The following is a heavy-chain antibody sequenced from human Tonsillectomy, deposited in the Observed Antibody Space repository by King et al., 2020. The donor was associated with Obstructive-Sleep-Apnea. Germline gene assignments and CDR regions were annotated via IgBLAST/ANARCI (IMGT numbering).Heavy chain of an antibody. J-gene: IGHJ6*01. D-gene: IGHD5-12*01. V-gene: IGHV2-5*02. CDR2: IYWDDAK. CDR3: AHTQLGGYGGGFYYGMDV. Sequence: ITLKESGPTLGKPTQTLTLTCTFSGFSLSTIGVGVGWIRQPPGKALGCLALIYWDDAKRYRPTLNSKLTITKYTAKNQVVLTMTNMDPVDTGTYYCAHTQLGGYGGGFYYGMDVWGQGTTVTVSA. CDR1: GFSLSTIGVG.